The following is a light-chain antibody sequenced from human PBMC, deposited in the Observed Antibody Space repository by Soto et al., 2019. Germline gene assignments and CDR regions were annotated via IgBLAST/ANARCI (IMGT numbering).Light chain of an antibody. V-gene: IGKV3-20*01. Sequence: EIVLTQSPGTLSLSPVESATLSCRASQSVFNNNLAWYQQKPGQAPRLLMFGASSRATGIPDRFSGSGSGTDFTLTISRLEPEDFAIYHCQQYGGSPRTFGQGTKLEIK. CDR1: QSVFNNN. CDR3: QQYGGSPRT. J-gene: IGKJ2*01. CDR2: GAS.